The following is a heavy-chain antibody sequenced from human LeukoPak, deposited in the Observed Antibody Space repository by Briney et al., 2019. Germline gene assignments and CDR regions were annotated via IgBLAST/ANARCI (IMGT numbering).Heavy chain of an antibody. CDR3: ARDKDSRYYYGSGSPSLHYYYYMDV. D-gene: IGHD3-10*01. Sequence: LSLTCPVSGGSISNRSYYWGWIRQPPGKGLEWVSYISSSGSTIYYADSVKGRFTISRDNAKNSLYLQMNSLRAEDTAVYYCARDKDSRYYYGSGSPSLHYYYYMDVWGKGTTVTISS. V-gene: IGHV3-11*04. CDR2: ISSSGSTI. CDR1: GGSISNRSYY. J-gene: IGHJ6*03.